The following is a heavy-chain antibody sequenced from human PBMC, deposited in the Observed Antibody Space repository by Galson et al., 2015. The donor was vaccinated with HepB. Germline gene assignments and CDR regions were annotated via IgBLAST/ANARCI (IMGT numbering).Heavy chain of an antibody. CDR3: ARPVGANTGNYYYGMDV. CDR2: ISYSSKYI. V-gene: IGHV3-21*01. Sequence: SLRLSCAASGFSFSSYGMNWVRQAPGKGLEWLSSISYSSKYIYYADSVKGRFTISRDNAKNSLYLHMNSLRAEDTAVYYCARPVGANTGNYYYGMDVWGQGTTVTVSS. J-gene: IGHJ6*02. CDR1: GFSFSSYG. D-gene: IGHD1-26*01.